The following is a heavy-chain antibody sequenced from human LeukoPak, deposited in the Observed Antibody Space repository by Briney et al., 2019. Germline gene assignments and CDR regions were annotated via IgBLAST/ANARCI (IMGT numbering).Heavy chain of an antibody. V-gene: IGHV3-66*02. J-gene: IGHJ4*02. D-gene: IGHD6-13*01. CDR1: GFTVTTSY. CDR2: FYSGGAT. Sequence: GGSLRLSCAASGFTVTTSYMSGFRQAPGKGLDGVSIFYSGGATYYAASVKGRFAISSDHSKHTLYLQMNGLRPEDTAMYYCARQAAAATPFPYWGQGSLVTVSS. CDR3: ARQAAAATPFPY.